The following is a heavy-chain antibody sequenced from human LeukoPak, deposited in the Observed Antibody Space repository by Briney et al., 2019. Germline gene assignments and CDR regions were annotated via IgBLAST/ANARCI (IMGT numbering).Heavy chain of an antibody. CDR3: ARFSGSYLVFDY. V-gene: IGHV1-2*06. D-gene: IGHD1-26*01. J-gene: IGHJ4*02. Sequence: ASVKVSCKASGYTFTGYYMHWVRQAPGQGLEWMGRTNPNSGGTNYAQKFQGRVTMTRDTSISTAYMELSRLRSDDTAVYYCARFSGSYLVFDYWGQGTLVTVSS. CDR1: GYTFTGYY. CDR2: TNPNSGGT.